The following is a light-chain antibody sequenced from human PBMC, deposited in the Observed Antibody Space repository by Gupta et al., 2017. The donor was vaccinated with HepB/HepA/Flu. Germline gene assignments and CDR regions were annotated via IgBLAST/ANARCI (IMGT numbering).Light chain of an antibody. V-gene: IGLV3-25*03. CDR1: ALSKQY. CDR2: EDT. Sequence: SYELTQPPSVSVSPRQTARITCSGDALSKQYAYWYQQRPGQAPVLVIYEDTERPSGIPERFSGSRSGTTVTLTISGVQADDEADYYCQSADNSGSFLVFGGGTKLTVL. J-gene: IGLJ2*01. CDR3: QSADNSGSFLV.